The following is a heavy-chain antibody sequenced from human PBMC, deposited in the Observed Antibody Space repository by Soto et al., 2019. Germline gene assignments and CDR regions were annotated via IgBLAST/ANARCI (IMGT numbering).Heavy chain of an antibody. CDR1: GYTFTSYG. J-gene: IGHJ5*02. Sequence: ASVKVSCKASGYTFTSYGISWVRQAPGQGLEWMGWISAYNGNTNYAQKLQGRVTMTTDTSTSTAYMELRSLRSDDTAVYYCARKYYYDSSGYYYYWFDPWGQGTLVTVSS. CDR3: ARKYYYDSSGYYYYWFDP. D-gene: IGHD3-22*01. CDR2: ISAYNGNT. V-gene: IGHV1-18*01.